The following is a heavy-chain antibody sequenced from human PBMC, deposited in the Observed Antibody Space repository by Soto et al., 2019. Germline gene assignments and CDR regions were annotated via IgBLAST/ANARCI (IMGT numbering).Heavy chain of an antibody. CDR2: IYYSGST. CDR3: ASHGVAALNSYYDYYGMDV. J-gene: IGHJ6*02. V-gene: IGHV4-59*08. Sequence: QVQLQESGPGLVKPSETLSLTCTVSGGSISSYYWSWIRQPPGKGLEWIGYIYYSGSTNYNPSLKSRVTISVDKSKNQFSLRLSSVTAADTAVYYCASHGVAALNSYYDYYGMDVWGQGTTVTVSS. CDR1: GGSISSYY. D-gene: IGHD6-19*01.